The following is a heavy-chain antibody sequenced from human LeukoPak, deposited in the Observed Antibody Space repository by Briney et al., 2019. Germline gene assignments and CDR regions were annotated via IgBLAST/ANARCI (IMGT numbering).Heavy chain of an antibody. D-gene: IGHD6-19*01. CDR2: IYYSGST. Sequence: WETLSLTCTVSGGSISSYYWSWIRQPPGKGLEWIGYIYYSGSTYYNPSLKSRVTISVDTSKNQFSLKLSSVTAADTAVYYCASPGRAVAGLLGAFDIWGQGTMVTVSS. CDR3: ASPGRAVAGLLGAFDI. V-gene: IGHV4-59*04. CDR1: GGSISSYY. J-gene: IGHJ3*02.